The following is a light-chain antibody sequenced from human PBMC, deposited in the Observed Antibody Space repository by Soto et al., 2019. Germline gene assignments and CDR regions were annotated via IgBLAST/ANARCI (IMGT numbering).Light chain of an antibody. Sequence: DIQMTQSPSSLSASVRDRVTITCRASQSISSYLNWYQQKPGEAPKLLIYAASSLQSGVPSRFSGSASGTDFTLTISSLQPEDFATYYCQQSYSTPFTFGPGTKVDIK. J-gene: IGKJ3*01. CDR3: QQSYSTPFT. V-gene: IGKV1-39*01. CDR2: AAS. CDR1: QSISSY.